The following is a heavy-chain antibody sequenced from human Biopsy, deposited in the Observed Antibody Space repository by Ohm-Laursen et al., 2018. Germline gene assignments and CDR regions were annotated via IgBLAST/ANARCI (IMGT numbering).Heavy chain of an antibody. CDR3: ARNTGWYGDLYYFDY. CDR2: ISPKSGDT. Sequence: ASVKVSCKASGFSFTGYYIHWVRQAPGQGLEWMGWISPKSGDTNYAHKFQGNITMTRDTSMSTAYMELSSLRSADTAVYFCARNTGWYGDLYYFDYWGQGALVTVSS. D-gene: IGHD6-19*01. J-gene: IGHJ4*02. V-gene: IGHV1-2*02. CDR1: GFSFTGYY.